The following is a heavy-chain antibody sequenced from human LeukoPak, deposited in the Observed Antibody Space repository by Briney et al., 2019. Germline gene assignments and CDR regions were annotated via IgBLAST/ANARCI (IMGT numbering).Heavy chain of an antibody. J-gene: IGHJ5*02. D-gene: IGHD3-16*02. CDR3: AKGGLSGRFDP. CDR1: GFTFSSYA. Sequence: GGSLRLSCAASGFTFSSYAVSWVRQAPGKGLEWVSAISGSGGGTYYADSVKGRFTISRDNSKNTLYLQMNSLRAEDTAVYYCAKGGLSGRFDPWGQGTLVTVSS. V-gene: IGHV3-23*01. CDR2: ISGSGGGT.